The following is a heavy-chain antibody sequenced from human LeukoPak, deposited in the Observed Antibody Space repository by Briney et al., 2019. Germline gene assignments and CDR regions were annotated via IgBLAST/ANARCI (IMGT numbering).Heavy chain of an antibody. CDR1: GYTFTSYA. Sequence: GASVKVSCKASGYTFTSYAMNWVRQAPGQGLEWMGWINPNTGNPTYAQAFTGRFVFSLDTSVSTAYLRISNLKAEDTAVYYCARRGYSYGQYYFDYWGQGTLVTVSS. D-gene: IGHD5-18*01. J-gene: IGHJ4*02. CDR2: INPNTGNP. V-gene: IGHV7-4-1*02. CDR3: ARRGYSYGQYYFDY.